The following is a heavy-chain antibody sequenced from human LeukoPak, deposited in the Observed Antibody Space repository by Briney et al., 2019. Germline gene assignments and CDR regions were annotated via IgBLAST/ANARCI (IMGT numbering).Heavy chain of an antibody. CDR3: ARDLYSGSYTLFDY. V-gene: IGHV3-11*04. D-gene: IGHD1-26*01. J-gene: IGHJ4*02. CDR2: ISSSGSTI. Sequence: GGSLRLSCAASGFTFSDYYMSWIRQAPGKGLEWVSYISSSGSTIYYADSVKGRFTISRDNAKNSLYLQMNSLRAEDTAVYYCARDLYSGSYTLFDYWGQGTLVTVSS. CDR1: GFTFSDYY.